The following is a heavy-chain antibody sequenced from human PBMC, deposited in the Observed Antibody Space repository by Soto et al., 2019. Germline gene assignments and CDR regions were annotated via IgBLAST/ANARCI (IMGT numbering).Heavy chain of an antibody. J-gene: IGHJ6*01. Sequence: GASVKVSCKASGYTFTSYGISWVRQAPGQGLEWMGWISAYNGNTNYAQKLQGRVTMTTDTSTSTAYMELRGLRSDDTAVYYCASGSIVLMVYATMDVWGQGTTVTVSS. CDR1: GYTFTSYG. D-gene: IGHD2-8*01. CDR3: ASGSIVLMVYATMDV. V-gene: IGHV1-18*01. CDR2: ISAYNGNT.